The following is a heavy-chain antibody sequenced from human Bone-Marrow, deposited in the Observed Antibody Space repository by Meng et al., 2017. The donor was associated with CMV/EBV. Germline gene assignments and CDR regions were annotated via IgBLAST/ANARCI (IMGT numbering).Heavy chain of an antibody. V-gene: IGHV3-21*01. Sequence: GVLKISCAASGFTFSSYSMNWVRQAPGKGLEWVSSISSSSYIYYADSVKGRFTISRDNAKNSLYLQMYSLRAEDTAVYYCAREKGRVVVVPAAPWTYYYGMDVWGQGTTVTVSS. CDR2: ISSSSYI. D-gene: IGHD2-2*01. J-gene: IGHJ6*02. CDR1: GFTFSSYS. CDR3: AREKGRVVVVPAAPWTYYYGMDV.